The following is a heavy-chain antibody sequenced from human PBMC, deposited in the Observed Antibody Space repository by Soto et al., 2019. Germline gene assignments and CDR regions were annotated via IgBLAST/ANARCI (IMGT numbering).Heavy chain of an antibody. CDR3: ARDHFGVANGYYYYYGMDV. Sequence: CASVKVSCKASGYTFTGYYMHWVRQARLQGREWMGWINPNSGGTNYAQKFQGWVTMTRDTSISTAYMELSRLRSDDTAVYYCARDHFGVANGYYYYYGMDVWGQGTTVTVSS. D-gene: IGHD3-3*01. J-gene: IGHJ6*02. CDR1: GYTFTGYY. CDR2: INPNSGGT. V-gene: IGHV1-2*04.